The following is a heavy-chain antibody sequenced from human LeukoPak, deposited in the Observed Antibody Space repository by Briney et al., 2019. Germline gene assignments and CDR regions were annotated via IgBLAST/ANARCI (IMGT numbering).Heavy chain of an antibody. CDR2: ISGSGGST. Sequence: GGSLRLSCAASGFTFSSYAMSWVRQAPGKGLEWVSAISGSGGSTNYADSVKGRFTISRDNSKNTLYLQMNSLRAEDTALYYCARDRDYYGSGSTPGYWGQGTLVTVSS. CDR3: ARDRDYYGSGSTPGY. D-gene: IGHD3-10*01. V-gene: IGHV3-23*01. CDR1: GFTFSSYA. J-gene: IGHJ4*02.